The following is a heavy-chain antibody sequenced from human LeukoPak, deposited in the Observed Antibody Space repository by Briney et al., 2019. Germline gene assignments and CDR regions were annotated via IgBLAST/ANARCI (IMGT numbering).Heavy chain of an antibody. CDR2: IYYSGST. Sequence: PSETLSLTCTVSGGSISSGDYYWGWIRQPPGKGLEWIGYIYYSGSTYYNPSLKSRVTISVDTSKNQFSLKLSSVTAADTAVYYCARRDGYNPRVDYWGQGTLVTVSS. D-gene: IGHD5-24*01. CDR1: GGSISSGDYY. CDR3: ARRDGYNPRVDY. V-gene: IGHV4-30-4*08. J-gene: IGHJ4*02.